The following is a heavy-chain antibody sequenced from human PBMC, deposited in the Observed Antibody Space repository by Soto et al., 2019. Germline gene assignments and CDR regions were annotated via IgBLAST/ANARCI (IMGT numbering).Heavy chain of an antibody. CDR2: ISGSGGST. Sequence: GGSLRLSCAASGFTFSSYAMSWVRQAPGKGLEWVSAISGSGGSTYYADSVKGRFTISRDNSKNTLYLQMNSLRAEDTAVYYCAKDPKYQLLQDWFDPWGQGTLVTVSS. V-gene: IGHV3-23*01. CDR1: GFTFSSYA. CDR3: AKDPKYQLLQDWFDP. J-gene: IGHJ5*02. D-gene: IGHD2-2*01.